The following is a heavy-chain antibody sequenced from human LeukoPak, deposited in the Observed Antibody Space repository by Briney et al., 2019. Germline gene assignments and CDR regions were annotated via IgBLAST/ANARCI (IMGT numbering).Heavy chain of an antibody. D-gene: IGHD6-19*01. J-gene: IGHJ6*02. V-gene: IGHV1-18*01. CDR3: ARAVDLDSSGWYPLYYYYGMDV. CDR2: ISAYNGNT. Sequence: GASVKVSCKASGYTFTSYGIRWVRQAPGQGLEWMGWISAYNGNTNYAQKLQGRVTMTTDTSTSTAYMELRSLRSDDTAVYYCARAVDLDSSGWYPLYYYYGMDVWGQGTTVTVSS. CDR1: GYTFTSYG.